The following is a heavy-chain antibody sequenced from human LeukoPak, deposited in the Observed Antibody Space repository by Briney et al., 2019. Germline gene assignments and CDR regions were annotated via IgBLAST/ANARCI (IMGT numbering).Heavy chain of an antibody. CDR2: ISYDGSNK. D-gene: IGHD3-10*01. Sequence: GRSLRLSCAASGFTFSSYGMHWVRQAPGKGLEWVAVISYDGSNKYYADSVKGRFTISRDNSKNTLYLQTNSLRAEDTAVYYCAKPLWFGESDAFDIWGQGTMVTVSS. J-gene: IGHJ3*02. V-gene: IGHV3-30*18. CDR3: AKPLWFGESDAFDI. CDR1: GFTFSSYG.